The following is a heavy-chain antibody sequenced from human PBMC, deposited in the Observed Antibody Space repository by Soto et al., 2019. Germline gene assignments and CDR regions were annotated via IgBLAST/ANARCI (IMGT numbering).Heavy chain of an antibody. V-gene: IGHV4-30-2*01. CDR1: GGSISSGGYS. J-gene: IGHJ5*02. CDR2: IYHGGTT. D-gene: IGHD3-16*01. Sequence: QLQLQESGSGLVKPSQTLSLTCAVSGGSISSGGYSWSWIRQPPGKGLEWIGYIYHGGTTYYTPSLKSRVTIAVDRSKSQFSLKLSAVTAADTAVYYCARTPTSWGQGTLVTVSS. CDR3: ARTPTS.